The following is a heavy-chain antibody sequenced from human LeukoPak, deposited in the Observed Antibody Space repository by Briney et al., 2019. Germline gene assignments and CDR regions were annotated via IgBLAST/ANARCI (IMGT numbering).Heavy chain of an antibody. D-gene: IGHD3-22*01. J-gene: IGHJ4*02. CDR1: GYTFTSYD. CDR2: MNPNSGNT. CDR3: ARSSSAGSGYYLGY. V-gene: IGHV1-8*01. Sequence: ASVKVSCKASGYTFTSYDINWVRQATGQGLEWMGWMNPNSGNTGYAQKFQGRVTMTRNTSISTAYMELSSLRSEGTAVYYCARSSSAGSGYYLGYWGQGTLVTVSS.